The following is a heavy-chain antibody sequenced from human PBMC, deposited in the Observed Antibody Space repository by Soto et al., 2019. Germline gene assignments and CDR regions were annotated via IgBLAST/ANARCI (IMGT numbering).Heavy chain of an antibody. CDR2: IIPIFGTA. Sequence: SVKVSCKASGCTFSSYAISWVRQAPGQGLEWMGGIIPIFGTANYAQKFQGRVTITADESTSTAYMELSSLRSEDTAVYYCDLSFPMVRGGGYYYYGMDVWGKGTTVTVSS. CDR3: DLSFPMVRGGGYYYYGMDV. V-gene: IGHV1-69*13. J-gene: IGHJ6*04. D-gene: IGHD3-10*01. CDR1: GCTFSSYA.